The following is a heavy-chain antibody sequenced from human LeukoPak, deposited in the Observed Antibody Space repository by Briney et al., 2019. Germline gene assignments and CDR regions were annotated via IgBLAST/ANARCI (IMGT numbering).Heavy chain of an antibody. Sequence: SETLSLTCTVSGGSVTVGNYYWTWIRQPPGKGLEWIGYIFYGGSTNYNPSLNSRVTISVDTSKNQFSLRLSSVTAADTAVYYCVRDNYSRSPYGMDVWGQGTTVTVFS. CDR1: GGSVTVGNYY. J-gene: IGHJ6*02. CDR2: IFYGGST. CDR3: VRDNYSRSPYGMDV. V-gene: IGHV4-61*01. D-gene: IGHD1-26*01.